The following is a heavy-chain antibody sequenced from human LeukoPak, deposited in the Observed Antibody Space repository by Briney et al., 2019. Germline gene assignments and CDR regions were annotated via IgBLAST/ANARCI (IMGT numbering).Heavy chain of an antibody. D-gene: IGHD1-1*01. CDR3: ARRQGTTLNFDY. CDR2: INAYNGNT. V-gene: IGHV1-18*01. Sequence: ASVKVSCKASGYTFSSYGFSWVRQAPGQGLEWMGWINAYNGNTNYAQNLQGRVTMTTDTSTSTAHMELRSLRSDDTAVYYCARRQGTTLNFDYWGQGTLVTVSS. CDR1: GYTFSSYG. J-gene: IGHJ4*02.